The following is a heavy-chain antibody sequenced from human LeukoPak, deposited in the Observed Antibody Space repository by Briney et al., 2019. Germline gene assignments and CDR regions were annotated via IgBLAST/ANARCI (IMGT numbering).Heavy chain of an antibody. CDR1: GFTFSSYS. V-gene: IGHV3-21*01. Sequence: GGSLRLSCAASGFTFSSYSMNWVRQAPGKGLEWVSSISSSSSYIYYADSVKGRFTISRDNAKNSLYLQMNSLRAEDTAVYYCARDGAMTTVPVWGQGTTVTVSS. J-gene: IGHJ6*02. D-gene: IGHD4-11*01. CDR2: ISSSSSYI. CDR3: ARDGAMTTVPV.